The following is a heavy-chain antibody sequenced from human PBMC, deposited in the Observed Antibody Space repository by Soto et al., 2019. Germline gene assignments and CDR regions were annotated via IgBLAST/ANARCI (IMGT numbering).Heavy chain of an antibody. V-gene: IGHV3-49*03. J-gene: IGHJ4*02. Sequence: GGSLRLSCTASGFTFGDYAMSWFRQAPGKGLEWVGFIRSKAYGGTTEYAASVKGRFTISRDDSKSIAYLQMNSLKTEDTAVYYCTRRYYDFWSGSTSFDYWGQGTLVTVSS. CDR2: IRSKAYGGTT. CDR1: GFTFGDYA. D-gene: IGHD3-3*01. CDR3: TRRYYDFWSGSTSFDY.